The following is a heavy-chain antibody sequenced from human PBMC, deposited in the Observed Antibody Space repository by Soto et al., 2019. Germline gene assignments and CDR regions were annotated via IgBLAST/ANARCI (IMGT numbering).Heavy chain of an antibody. Sequence: ASETLSLTCTVSGGSISSYYWSWIRQPPGKGLEWIGYIYYSGSTNYNPSLKGRVTTSVDTSKNQFSLKLSSVTAEDTAVYYCARRAETNGWNGFGADKYYFDFWGQGTLVTVSS. D-gene: IGHD1-1*01. CDR2: IYYSGST. CDR1: GGSISSYY. CDR3: ARRAETNGWNGFGADKYYFDF. V-gene: IGHV4-59*01. J-gene: IGHJ4*02.